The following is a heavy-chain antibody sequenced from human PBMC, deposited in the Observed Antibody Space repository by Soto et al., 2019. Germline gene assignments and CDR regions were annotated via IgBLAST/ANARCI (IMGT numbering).Heavy chain of an antibody. CDR3: ARDGYNWGGMDV. V-gene: IGHV4-34*01. D-gene: IGHD5-12*01. CDR2: INHSGRT. CDR1: GGSFSTYY. J-gene: IGHJ6*02. Sequence: QVQLEQWGAGLLKPSETLSLTCGVYGGSFSTYYWSWIRQPPGKGLEWIGEINHSGRTNYNPSLKSQFTISVDTSKNQISLKLSSVTAADTAVYYCARDGYNWGGMDVWGQGTTVTVSS.